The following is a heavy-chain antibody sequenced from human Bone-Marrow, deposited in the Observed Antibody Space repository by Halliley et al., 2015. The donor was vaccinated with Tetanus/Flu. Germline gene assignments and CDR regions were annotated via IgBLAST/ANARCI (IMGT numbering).Heavy chain of an antibody. Sequence: QLVQSGAEVKKPGASVKVSCKVSGYRLTELSIHWVRLAPGKGPEWVGGFDPVDAETIYAQRLLGRVTMTEDTSIDTAYMEVTSLRSEDTAVYYCTTSPKWELYFAFWGQGSLVTVSS. D-gene: IGHD3-3*01. CDR3: TTSPKWELYFAF. CDR2: FDPVDAET. V-gene: IGHV1-24*01. J-gene: IGHJ4*02. CDR1: GYRLTELS.